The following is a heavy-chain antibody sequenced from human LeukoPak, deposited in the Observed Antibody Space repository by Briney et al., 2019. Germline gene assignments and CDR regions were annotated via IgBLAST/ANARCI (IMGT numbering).Heavy chain of an antibody. CDR2: ISSSGSTI. D-gene: IGHD2-15*01. CDR1: GFTFSSYE. Sequence: GGSLRLSCAASGFTFSSYEMNWVRQAPGKGLEWVSYISSSGSTIYYADSVKGRFTISRGNAKNSLYLQMNSLRAEDTAVYYCAPLYRSGGSCYSGTFDIWGQGTMVTVSS. J-gene: IGHJ3*02. CDR3: APLYRSGGSCYSGTFDI. V-gene: IGHV3-48*03.